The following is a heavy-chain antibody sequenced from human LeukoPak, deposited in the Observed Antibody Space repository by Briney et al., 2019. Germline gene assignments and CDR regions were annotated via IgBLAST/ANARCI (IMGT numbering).Heavy chain of an antibody. J-gene: IGHJ4*02. CDR1: GGTGSSYA. CDR3: ARAPGSRYYGAS. CDR2: IIPIFGTA. Sequence: GASVKVSCKASGGTGSSYAISWVRQATGQRLEWMRGIIPIFGTANYAQKFQGRVTITADESTSTAYMELSSLRAEDTAVYYCARAPGSRYYGASWGQGTLVTVSS. V-gene: IGHV1-69*13. D-gene: IGHD3-3*01.